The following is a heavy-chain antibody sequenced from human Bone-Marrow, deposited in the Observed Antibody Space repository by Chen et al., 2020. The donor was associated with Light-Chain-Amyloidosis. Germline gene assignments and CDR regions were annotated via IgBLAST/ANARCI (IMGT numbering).Heavy chain of an antibody. D-gene: IGHD5-12*01. CDR3: ARRRDGYNFDY. CDR1: GYTFPNYW. Sequence: EVQLEQSGPEVKKPGESLKISCKGSGYTFPNYWIGWVRQMPGKGLEWMGVICPDDSDARYIPSVEGQVTISADKSITTAYLQWRSLKASDTAMYYCARRRDGYNFDYWGQGTLVTVSS. V-gene: IGHV5-51*01. J-gene: IGHJ4*02. CDR2: ICPDDSDA.